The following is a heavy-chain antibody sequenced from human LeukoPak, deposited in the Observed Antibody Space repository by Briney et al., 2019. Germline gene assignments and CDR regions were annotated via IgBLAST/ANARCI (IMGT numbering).Heavy chain of an antibody. D-gene: IGHD2-15*01. Sequence: GGSLRLSCAASGFTFSSYSMNWVRQAPGKGLEWVSYISSSSSTIYYADSVKGRFTISRDNAKNSLYLQMNSLRAEDTAVYYCGRGSLALDYGAQEPLVTVPS. CDR2: ISSSSSTI. CDR3: GRGSLALDY. CDR1: GFTFSSYS. V-gene: IGHV3-48*04. J-gene: IGHJ4*02.